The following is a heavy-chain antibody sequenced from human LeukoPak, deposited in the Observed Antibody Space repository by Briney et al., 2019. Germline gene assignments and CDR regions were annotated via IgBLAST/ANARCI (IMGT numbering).Heavy chain of an antibody. CDR3: AKDPFPRRYCSSTSCSY. J-gene: IGHJ4*02. D-gene: IGHD2-2*01. CDR1: GFTFSSYP. V-gene: IGHV3-23*01. Sequence: GGSLRLSCAASGFTFSSYPMSWVRQAPGKGLEWVSAISGSGGSTYYADSVKGRFTISRDNSKNTLYLQMNSLRAEDTAVYYCAKDPFPRRYCSSTSCSYWGQGTLVTVSS. CDR2: ISGSGGST.